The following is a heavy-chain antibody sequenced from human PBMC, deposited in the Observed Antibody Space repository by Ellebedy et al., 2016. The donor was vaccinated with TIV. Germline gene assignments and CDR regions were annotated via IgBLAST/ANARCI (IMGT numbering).Heavy chain of an antibody. V-gene: IGHV4-39*07. Sequence: MPSETLSLSCTVAPGLIYSTNHYCGWMRQRLGKGLEWIVSIFYSGNTYYNPPLKSRVTIFVDTSKNQFSLKLSSVTAADTAVYYCARDNNYGMDVWGQGTTVIVSS. CDR2: IFYSGNT. CDR3: ARDNNYGMDV. J-gene: IGHJ6*02. CDR1: PGLIYSTNHY.